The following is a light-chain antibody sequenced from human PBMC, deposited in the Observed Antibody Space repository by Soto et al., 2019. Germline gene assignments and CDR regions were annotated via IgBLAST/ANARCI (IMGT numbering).Light chain of an antibody. CDR2: GAA. J-gene: IGKJ1*01. CDR3: QQYHQWPA. CDR1: QSVFSS. V-gene: IGKV3-15*01. Sequence: EIVMRQSPATVSVSPGERATLSCRASQSVFSSLAWYQQKPGQAPRLLIYGAATRATGIPARFSGGGSGTEFTLTISSLQSEDFAVYYCQQYHQWPAFGRGTKV.